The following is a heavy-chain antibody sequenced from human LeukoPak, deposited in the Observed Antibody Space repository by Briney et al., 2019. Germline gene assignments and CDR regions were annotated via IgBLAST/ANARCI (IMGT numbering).Heavy chain of an antibody. CDR1: GFSLSSYA. Sequence: GGSLRLSCVASGFSLSSYATAWVRQAPGKGLEWVSGIYADDSDTFYIDAVKGRFTISKDKSKNTLYLQMNSLRAEDTAVYHCAKDLTYDDGRWEFDPWGQGTLVTVSS. V-gene: IGHV3-23*01. D-gene: IGHD3-16*01. J-gene: IGHJ5*02. CDR2: IYADDSDT. CDR3: AKDLTYDDGRWEFDP.